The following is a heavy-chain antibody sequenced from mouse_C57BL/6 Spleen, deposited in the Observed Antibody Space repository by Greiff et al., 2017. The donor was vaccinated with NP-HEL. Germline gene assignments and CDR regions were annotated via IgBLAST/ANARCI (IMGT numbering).Heavy chain of an antibody. V-gene: IGHV3-6*01. J-gene: IGHJ4*01. CDR1: GYSITSGYY. D-gene: IGHD2-3*01. CDR3: ARGWLLRLYAMDY. Sequence: EVKLQESGPGLVKPSQSLSLTCSVTGYSITSGYYWNWIRQFPGNKLEWMGYISYDGSNNYNPSLKNRISITRDTSKNQFFLKLNSVTTEDTATYYCARGWLLRLYAMDYWGQGTSVTVSS. CDR2: ISYDGSN.